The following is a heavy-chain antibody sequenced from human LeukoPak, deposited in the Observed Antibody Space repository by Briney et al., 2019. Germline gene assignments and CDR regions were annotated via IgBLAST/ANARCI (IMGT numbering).Heavy chain of an antibody. Sequence: GGSLRLSCAASGFLFSNYAMAWIRQAPEKGLEWVSSISGGANNIKYSDSAKGRFSISRDNSKNTLYLQMDNLSVDDTALYYCGRHPEGDYNGAFDFWGQGTKVTVSS. CDR1: GFLFSNYA. CDR2: ISGGANNI. J-gene: IGHJ3*01. D-gene: IGHD4-17*01. CDR3: GRHPEGDYNGAFDF. V-gene: IGHV3-23*01.